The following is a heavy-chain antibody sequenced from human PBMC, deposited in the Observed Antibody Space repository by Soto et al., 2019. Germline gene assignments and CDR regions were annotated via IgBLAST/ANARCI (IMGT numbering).Heavy chain of an antibody. CDR1: SGSISSSNW. CDR3: ASSLEAYCSGGSCYSGLFDY. Sequence: SETLSLTCAVSSGSISSSNWWSWVRQPPGKGLEWIGEIYHSGSTNYNPSLKSRVTISVDKSKNQFSLKLSSVTAADTAVYYCASSLEAYCSGGSCYSGLFDYWGQGTLVTVSS. V-gene: IGHV4-4*02. J-gene: IGHJ4*02. CDR2: IYHSGST. D-gene: IGHD2-15*01.